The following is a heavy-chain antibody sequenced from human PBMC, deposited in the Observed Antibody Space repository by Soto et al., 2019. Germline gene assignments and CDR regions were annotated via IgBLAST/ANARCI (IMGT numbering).Heavy chain of an antibody. CDR3: VRGGELA. V-gene: IGHV3-30-3*01. D-gene: IGHD3-10*01. Sequence: QVQLVESGGGVVQPGGSLRLSCAASGFTFSSYTIHWVRQAPGKWLDWVALVSDDGSDKFYADSVQGRVTISRDHSKNTLYVYLQMNSLRAEDTAVYYCVRGGELAWGQGTLVTVSS. J-gene: IGHJ5*02. CDR1: GFTFSSYT. CDR2: VSDDGSDK.